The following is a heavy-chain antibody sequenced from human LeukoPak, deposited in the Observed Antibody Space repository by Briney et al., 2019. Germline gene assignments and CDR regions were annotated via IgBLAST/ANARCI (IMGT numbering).Heavy chain of an antibody. CDR2: IYYSGST. Sequence: PSETLSLTCAVSGDSISSGGYYWPWIRQHPGKGLEWIGNIYYSGSTYYNPSLRSRVIISVDTSKNQFSLKLNSVTAADTAVYYCARDEGWFDPWGQGALVTVSS. CDR1: GDSISSGGYY. J-gene: IGHJ5*02. CDR3: ARDEGWFDP. V-gene: IGHV4-31*11.